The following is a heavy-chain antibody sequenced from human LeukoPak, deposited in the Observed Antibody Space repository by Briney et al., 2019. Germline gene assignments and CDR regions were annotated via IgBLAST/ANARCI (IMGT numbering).Heavy chain of an antibody. CDR2: INHSGST. D-gene: IGHD3-10*01. J-gene: IGHJ4*02. CDR3: ARRRVLLWFGELLLSLPYFDY. Sequence: SETLSLTCAVYGGSFSGYYWSWIRQPPGKGLEWIGEINHSGSTNYNPSLKSLVTISVDTSKNQFSLKLSSVTAADTAVYYCARRRVLLWFGELLLSLPYFDYWGQGTLVTVSS. CDR1: GGSFSGYY. V-gene: IGHV4-34*01.